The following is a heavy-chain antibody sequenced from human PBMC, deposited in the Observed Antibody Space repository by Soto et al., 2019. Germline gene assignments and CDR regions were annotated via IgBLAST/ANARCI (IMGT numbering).Heavy chain of an antibody. CDR3: ARYIPGVRYYGMDV. D-gene: IGHD2-2*01. Sequence: LRXSFAASGFTFSSYAMKWVRQAPGKGLEWVSLIGESGTPTYYADSVKGRFTISRDNSGNTLFLEMYSLRAEDTAVYYCARYIPGVRYYGMDVWGQGPRSPSP. V-gene: IGHV3-23*01. CDR2: IGESGTPT. J-gene: IGHJ6*02. CDR1: GFTFSSYA.